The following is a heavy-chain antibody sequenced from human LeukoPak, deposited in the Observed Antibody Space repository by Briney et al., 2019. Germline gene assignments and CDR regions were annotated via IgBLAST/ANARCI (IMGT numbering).Heavy chain of an antibody. CDR2: MNPKSGNT. CDR1: GYTFTSYD. V-gene: IGHV1-8*01. CDR3: ARRAVDNSYYYYMDV. J-gene: IGHJ6*03. Sequence: ASVKVSCKASGYTFTSYDINWVRQATGQGLEWMGWMNPKSGNTGYAQKFQGRVTITRNTSISTAYMEVSSLRYEDTAVYYCARRAVDNSYYYYMDVWGKGTAVTVSS. D-gene: IGHD6-19*01.